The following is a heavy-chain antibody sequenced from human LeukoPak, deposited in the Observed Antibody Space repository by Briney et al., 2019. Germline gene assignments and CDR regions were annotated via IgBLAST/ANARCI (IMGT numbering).Heavy chain of an antibody. CDR3: ARNNYGSDY. D-gene: IGHD3-10*01. CDR1: ILTYNHYA. J-gene: IGHJ4*02. CDR2: ISYDGSNK. V-gene: IGHV3-30-3*01. Sequence: PGGSLRLSCADSILTYNHYAMQWLRQAPGKGLEWVAVISYDGSNKYYADSVKARFTISRDNSKNTLYLQVNSLRAEDTAVYYCARNNYGSDYWGQGTLVTVSS.